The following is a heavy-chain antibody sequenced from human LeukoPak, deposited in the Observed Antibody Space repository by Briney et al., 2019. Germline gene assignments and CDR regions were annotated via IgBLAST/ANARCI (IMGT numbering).Heavy chain of an antibody. CDR3: ARLFLFGYCSGGSCPHQNWFDP. CDR2: IYTSGST. Sequence: SQTLSLTCTVSGGSISSGSYYWSWIRQPAGKGLEWIGRIYTSGSTNYNPSLKSRVTISVDTSKNQFSLKLSSVTAADTAVYYCARLFLFGYCSGGSCPHQNWFDPWGQGTLVTVSS. V-gene: IGHV4-61*02. D-gene: IGHD2-15*01. CDR1: GGSISSGSYY. J-gene: IGHJ5*02.